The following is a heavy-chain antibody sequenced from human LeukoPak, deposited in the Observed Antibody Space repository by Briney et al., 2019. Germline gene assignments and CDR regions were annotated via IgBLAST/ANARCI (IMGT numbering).Heavy chain of an antibody. V-gene: IGHV1-2*02. CDR2: IDPTSGGT. CDR1: GYTFSGYY. J-gene: IGHJ4*02. D-gene: IGHD2-2*02. CDR3: ARVPGPYTTSRFDY. Sequence: ASVRVSCKTSGYTFSGYYPHWVRQAPGQGPEWMGRIDPTSGGTHYAQKFQGRVTVTRDTSTSTVYMELSGLRSDDTAVYYCARVPGPYTTSRFDYWGQGTLVTVSS.